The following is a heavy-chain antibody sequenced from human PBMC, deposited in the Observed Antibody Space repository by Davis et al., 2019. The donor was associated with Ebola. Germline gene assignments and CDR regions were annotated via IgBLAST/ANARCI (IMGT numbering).Heavy chain of an antibody. D-gene: IGHD3/OR15-3a*01. V-gene: IGHV1-69*05. Sequence: SVKVSCKASGGTFSSYAISWVRQAPGQGLEWMGGIIPMFRTPNYAQKLQGRVTMTTDTSTSTAYMELRSLRSDDTAVYYCARDLDWTYYYYYYMDIWGKGTTVTVSS. J-gene: IGHJ6*03. CDR3: ARDLDWTYYYYYYMDI. CDR2: IIPMFRTP. CDR1: GGTFSSYA.